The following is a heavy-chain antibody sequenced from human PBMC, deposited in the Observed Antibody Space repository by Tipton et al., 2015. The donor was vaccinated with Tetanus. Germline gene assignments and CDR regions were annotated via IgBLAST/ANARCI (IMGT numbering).Heavy chain of an antibody. CDR3: ASGGTLDY. D-gene: IGHD3-16*01. Sequence: SLRLSCAASGFTLTTYSINWFRQAPGKGLEWVSSITGSSHITYADSVKGRFTISRDNAKNSVYLQMDSLRAEDTAIYYCASGGTLDYWGQGKQVTVSS. V-gene: IGHV3-21*01. CDR1: GFTLTTYS. J-gene: IGHJ4*02. CDR2: ITGSSHI.